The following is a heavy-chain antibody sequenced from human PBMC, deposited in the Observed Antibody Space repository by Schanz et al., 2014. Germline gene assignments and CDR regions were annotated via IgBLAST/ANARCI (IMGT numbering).Heavy chain of an antibody. CDR2: VSAYNGNT. CDR1: GYTFTNYG. V-gene: IGHV1-18*04. CDR3: ASVAAQLAYCGGDCYWGANY. Sequence: QVQLVQSGAEVKKPGASVKVSCKASGYTFTNYGISWVRQAPGQGLEWMGWVSAYNGNTNYAQKLQGRVTMTTDTPTSTAYMELRRLRSDDTAVYYCASVAAQLAYCGGDCYWGANYWGQGTLVTVSS. J-gene: IGHJ4*02. D-gene: IGHD2-21*01.